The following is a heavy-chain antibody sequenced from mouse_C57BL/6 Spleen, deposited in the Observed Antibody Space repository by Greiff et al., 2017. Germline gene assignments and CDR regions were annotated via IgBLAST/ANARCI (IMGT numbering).Heavy chain of an antibody. D-gene: IGHD1-1*01. V-gene: IGHV1-82*01. CDR1: GYAFSSSW. CDR3: ESPSYYGSSGFAY. CDR2: IYPGDGDT. Sequence: VQLQQSGPELVKPGASVKISCKASGYAFSSSWMNWVKQRPGKGLEWIGRIYPGDGDTNYNGKVKGKATLTADKSSSTAYMQLSSLTSEDSAVYFCESPSYYGSSGFAYWGQGTLVTVSA. J-gene: IGHJ3*01.